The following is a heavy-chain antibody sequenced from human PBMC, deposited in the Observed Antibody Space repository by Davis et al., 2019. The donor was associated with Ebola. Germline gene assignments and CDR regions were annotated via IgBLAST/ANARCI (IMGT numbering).Heavy chain of an antibody. CDR2: ISGSGSST. CDR1: GFTFSSYA. CDR3: TSTHSTTSAGTRDY. D-gene: IGHD6-19*01. V-gene: IGHV3-23*01. Sequence: GESLKISCAASGFTFSSYAMSWVRQAPGKGLEWVSAISGSGSSTYYADSVKGRFTISRDNSKNTLYLQMNSLRAEDTAVYYCTSTHSTTSAGTRDYWGQGTLVTVSS. J-gene: IGHJ4*02.